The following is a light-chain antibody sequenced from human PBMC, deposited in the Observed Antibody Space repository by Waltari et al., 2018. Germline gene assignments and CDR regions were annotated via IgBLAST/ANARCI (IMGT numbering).Light chain of an antibody. CDR3: AAWDDSLNGLYV. CDR1: RSNIGSIT. J-gene: IGLJ1*01. CDR2: SNN. Sequence: SVLTQPPSASGTPGQRVTISCSGSRSNIGSITVTWYQQLPGTAPKLLIYSNNQRPSGVPDRFSGSKSGTSASLAISGLQSEDEADYYCAAWDDSLNGLYVFGTGTKVTVL. V-gene: IGLV1-44*01.